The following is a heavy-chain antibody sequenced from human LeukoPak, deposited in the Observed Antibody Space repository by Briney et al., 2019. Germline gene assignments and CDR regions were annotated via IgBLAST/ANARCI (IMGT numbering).Heavy chain of an antibody. V-gene: IGHV1-46*01. CDR2: INLSGGTT. J-gene: IGHJ5*01. D-gene: IGHD1-1*01. Sequence: ASVKVSCKASGYTFTSYYMHWVRQAPGQGLEWMGIINLSGGTTYYAQKFQGRVTMTNDMSTSTVYMELSSLRSEDTAVYYCARDFGYNWKANWSDPWGQGTLVTVSS. CDR3: ARDFGYNWKANWSDP. CDR1: GYTFTSYY.